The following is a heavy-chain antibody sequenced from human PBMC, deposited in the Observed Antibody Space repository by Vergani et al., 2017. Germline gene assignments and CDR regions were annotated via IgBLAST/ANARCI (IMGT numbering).Heavy chain of an antibody. J-gene: IGHJ4*02. CDR1: GFTFSNYW. Sequence: EVQLVESGGGLVQPGGSLRLSCAASGFTFSNYWMSWVRQAPGKGLEWVSIISDNGGTTYYADSVKGRFTISRDNSKNTLYLQMNSLRAEDTAVYYCAKELITGTTRWGQGTLVTVSS. V-gene: IGHV3-23*04. D-gene: IGHD1-7*01. CDR3: AKELITGTTR. CDR2: ISDNGGTT.